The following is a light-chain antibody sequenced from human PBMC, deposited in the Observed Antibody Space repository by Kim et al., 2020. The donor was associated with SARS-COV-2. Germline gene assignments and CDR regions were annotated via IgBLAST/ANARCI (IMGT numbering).Light chain of an antibody. V-gene: IGLV3-21*04. CDR1: NIEGKS. CDR2: FDS. CDR3: QVWDSSSDHLV. Sequence: SYELTQPPSVSVAPGRTATITCGGNNIEGKSVHWYQQKPGQAPVLVIYFDSDRPSGIPERFSGSNSANTATLTISRVEAGDEADYYCQVWDSSSDHLVFGGGTKLTVL. J-gene: IGLJ2*01.